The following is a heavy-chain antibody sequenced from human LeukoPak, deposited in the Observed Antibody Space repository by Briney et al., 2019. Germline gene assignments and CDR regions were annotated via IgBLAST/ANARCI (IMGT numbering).Heavy chain of an antibody. CDR3: TTDSEGNGDYYMDV. D-gene: IGHD2-8*01. J-gene: IGHJ6*03. Sequence: GGSLRLSCAASGFTFNTYVMNWVRQAPGKGLEWVSSISGSGDSTFYADSVKGRFTISRDNSKNTLSLQMNSLRAEDTAVYYCTTDSEGNGDYYMDVWGKGTTVTVSS. V-gene: IGHV3-23*01. CDR2: ISGSGDST. CDR1: GFTFNTYV.